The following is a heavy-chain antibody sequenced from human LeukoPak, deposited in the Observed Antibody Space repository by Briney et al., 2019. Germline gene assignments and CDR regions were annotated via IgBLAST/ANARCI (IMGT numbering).Heavy chain of an antibody. CDR1: GGSISGYC. D-gene: IGHD1-26*01. J-gene: IGHJ5*02. Sequence: SETLSLTCAVSGGSISGYCWGWIRQAAGKGLEWIGRIYSSGNTNYNPSLKSRVTMSVDASTNQFSLKLSSVTAADTAVYYCARPTRGPYANWYDPWGQGTLVTVTS. CDR2: IYSSGNT. V-gene: IGHV4-4*07. CDR3: ARPTRGPYANWYDP.